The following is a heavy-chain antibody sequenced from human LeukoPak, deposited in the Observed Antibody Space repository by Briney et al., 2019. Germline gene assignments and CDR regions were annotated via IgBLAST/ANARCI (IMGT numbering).Heavy chain of an antibody. CDR2: IYYSGST. J-gene: IGHJ4*02. CDR1: GGSISSYY. V-gene: IGHV4-59*01. Sequence: SETLSHTCTVSGGSISSYYWSWIRQPPGKGLQWIGYIYYSGSTNYNPSLKSRVTILVDTSKNQFSLKLSSVTAADTAVYYCAGGQSIGSHLYYFDYWGQGTLVTVSS. CDR3: AGGQSIGSHLYYFDY.